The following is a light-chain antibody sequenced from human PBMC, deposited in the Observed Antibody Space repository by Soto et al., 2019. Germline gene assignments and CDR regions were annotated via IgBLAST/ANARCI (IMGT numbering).Light chain of an antibody. Sequence: QSVLTQPPSVSGAPGQRVTISCTGTGSNIGAGYDVHWYQQFPGTAPKLLIPGKTSRPSGVPDRFSASKSGTSASLAITGLQAEDEADYYCQSYDNSLSGPGVFGGGTKLTVL. CDR3: QSYDNSLSGPGV. CDR1: GSNIGAGYD. V-gene: IGLV1-40*01. J-gene: IGLJ3*02. CDR2: GKT.